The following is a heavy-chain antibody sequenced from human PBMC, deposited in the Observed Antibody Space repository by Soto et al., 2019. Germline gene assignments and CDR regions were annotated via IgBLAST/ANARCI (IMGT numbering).Heavy chain of an antibody. V-gene: IGHV1-69*13. D-gene: IGHD1-26*01. CDR3: ARVGGVGAPPGADF. Sequence: GASVKVSCKASGGIFSSYAISWLRQAPGQGLEWMGAVIPILGQAYYAQNFQDRVTITADESTRTAYMDLISLRSDGTAVYFCARVGGVGAPPGADFWGQGTLVTVSS. CDR1: GGIFSSYA. J-gene: IGHJ4*02. CDR2: VIPILGQA.